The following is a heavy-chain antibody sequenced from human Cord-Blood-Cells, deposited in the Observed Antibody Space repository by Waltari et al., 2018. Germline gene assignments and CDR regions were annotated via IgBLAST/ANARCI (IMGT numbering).Heavy chain of an antibody. CDR2: IYSGSSE. V-gene: IGHV3-53*01. D-gene: IGHD3-16*01. J-gene: IGHJ3*02. CDR1: GFTVSSNY. Sequence: EVQLVESGGGLIQPGGSLRLSCAASGFTVSSNYMSWVRRAPGKGFEWFSVIYSGSSEYYADSVKGRFTISRDNSKNTLYLQRNSLRAEDTAVYYCARDAYGARAFDIWGQGTMVTVSS. CDR3: ARDAYGARAFDI.